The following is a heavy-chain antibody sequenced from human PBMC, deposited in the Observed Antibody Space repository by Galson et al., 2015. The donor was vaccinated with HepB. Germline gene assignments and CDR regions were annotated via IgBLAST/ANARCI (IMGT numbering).Heavy chain of an antibody. CDR1: GYTFTSYG. J-gene: IGHJ6*03. V-gene: IGHV1-18*01. CDR3: ARRPGRGSYSFYYYYYMDV. Sequence: SVKVSCKASGYTFTSYGISWVRQAPGQGLEWMGWISAYNGNTNYAQKLQGRVTMTTDTSTSTAYMELRSLRSDDTAVYYCARRPGRGSYSFYYYYYMDVWGKGTTVTVSS. D-gene: IGHD1-26*01. CDR2: ISAYNGNT.